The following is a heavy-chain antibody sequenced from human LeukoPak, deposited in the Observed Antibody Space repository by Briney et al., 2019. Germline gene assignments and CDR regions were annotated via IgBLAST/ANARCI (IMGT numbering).Heavy chain of an antibody. V-gene: IGHV3-33*01. CDR2: IWYDGSNK. J-gene: IGHJ1*01. D-gene: IGHD6-19*01. CDR3: AREDLRYSSGWSAEYFQH. Sequence: PGRSLRLSCAASGFTFSSYGMHWVRQAPGKGLEWVAVIWYDGSNKYYADSVKGRFTISRDNSKNTLYLQMNSLRAEDTAVYYCAREDLRYSSGWSAEYFQHWGQGTLVTVSS. CDR1: GFTFSSYG.